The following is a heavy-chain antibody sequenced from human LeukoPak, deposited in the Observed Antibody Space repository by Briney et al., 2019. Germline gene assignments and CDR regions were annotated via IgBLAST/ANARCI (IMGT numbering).Heavy chain of an antibody. Sequence: PSETLSLTCAVYGGSFSGYDWSWIRQPPGKGLEWIGEINHSGSTNYNPSLKSRVTISVDTSKNQFSLKLSSVTAADTAVYYCASDTYDYSNYELDYWGQGTLVTVSS. D-gene: IGHD4-11*01. CDR3: ASDTYDYSNYELDY. CDR1: GGSFSGYD. V-gene: IGHV4-34*01. J-gene: IGHJ4*02. CDR2: INHSGST.